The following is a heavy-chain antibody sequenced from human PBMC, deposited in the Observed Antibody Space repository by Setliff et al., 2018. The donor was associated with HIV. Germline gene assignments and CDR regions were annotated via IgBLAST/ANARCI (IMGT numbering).Heavy chain of an antibody. CDR3: ARAGVVEGYYYYYYMDV. D-gene: IGHD2-15*01. V-gene: IGHV3-74*01. CDR1: GFIFSNYW. J-gene: IGHJ6*03. Sequence: PGGSLRLSCAASGFIFSNYWMHWVRQAPGKGLVWVSRINSDGSSISYAGSVKGHFTVSRDNSKNTLYLQMNSLRAEDTAVYYCARAGVVEGYYYYYYMDVWGKGTTVTVSS. CDR2: INSDGSSI.